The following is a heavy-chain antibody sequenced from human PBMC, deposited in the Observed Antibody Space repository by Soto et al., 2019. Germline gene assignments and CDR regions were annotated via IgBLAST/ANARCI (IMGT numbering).Heavy chain of an antibody. Sequence: SETLSLTCAVSGYSISSGYYWGWIRQPPGKGLEWIGSIYHSGSTYYNPSLKSRVTISVDTSKNQFSLRVEDTAVYYCAREDSIIIPAVSDFWGQGTLVTVSS. CDR1: GYSISSGYY. J-gene: IGHJ4*02. V-gene: IGHV4-38-2*02. CDR2: IYHSGST. D-gene: IGHD2-2*01. CDR3: AREDSIIIPAVSDF.